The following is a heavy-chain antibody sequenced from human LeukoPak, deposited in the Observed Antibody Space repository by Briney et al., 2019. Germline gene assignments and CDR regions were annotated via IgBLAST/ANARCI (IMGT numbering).Heavy chain of an antibody. CDR2: IIPILGIA. J-gene: IGHJ4*02. CDR1: GGTFSSYA. V-gene: IGHV1-69*04. D-gene: IGHD3-22*01. Sequence: SVKVSCKASGGTFSSYAISWVRQAPGQGLEWMGRIIPILGIANYAQKFQGRVTITADKSTSTAYMELSSLRSEDTAVYYCARGGGGGYYSGFNYWGQGTLVTVSS. CDR3: ARGGGGGYYSGFNY.